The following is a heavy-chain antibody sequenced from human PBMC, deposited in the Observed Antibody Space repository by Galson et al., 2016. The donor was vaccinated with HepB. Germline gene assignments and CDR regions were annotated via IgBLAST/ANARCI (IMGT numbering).Heavy chain of an antibody. CDR2: ISFTGDT. CDR1: GDSITARNYY. D-gene: IGHD2-21*01. Sequence: SETLSLTCLVSGDSITARNYYWAWVRQSPGKGLEWIGSISFTGDTYYNPSLKSRVIVSADTSNNRFSLSLRSVAAADTATYYCARRTCCGHGSWYFDVWGRGTPVTVSS. CDR3: ARRTCCGHGSWYFDV. V-gene: IGHV4-39*01. J-gene: IGHJ2*01.